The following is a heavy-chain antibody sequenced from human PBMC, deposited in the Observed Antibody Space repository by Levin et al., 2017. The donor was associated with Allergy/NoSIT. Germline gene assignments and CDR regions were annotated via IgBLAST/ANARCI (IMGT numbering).Heavy chain of an antibody. CDR1: GGSISSDGFS. Sequence: PSETLSLTCAVSGGSISSDGFSWSWIRQPPGKGLEWIGYIYHSGSTYYNPSLKSRVIISVDRSKNQFSLKLTSVTAADTAVYYCARDSRGSALPFDVWGRGTMVTVSS. CDR2: IYHSGST. J-gene: IGHJ3*01. CDR3: ARDSRGSALPFDV. D-gene: IGHD3-10*01. V-gene: IGHV4-30-2*01.